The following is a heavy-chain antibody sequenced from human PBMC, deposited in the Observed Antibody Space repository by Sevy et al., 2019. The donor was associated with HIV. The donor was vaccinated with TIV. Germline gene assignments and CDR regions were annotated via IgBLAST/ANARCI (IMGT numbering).Heavy chain of an antibody. D-gene: IGHD3-22*01. CDR3: AKVDANYDKGFDP. CDR2: ISSSGTTI. V-gene: IGHV3-48*03. CDR1: GFTFSSYE. J-gene: IGHJ5*02. Sequence: GGSLRLSCEASGFTFSSYEINWVRQAPGKGLEWVSYISSSGTTIKYADSVKGRFTISRDNAKNSLYMQMNSLRAEDTAVYYCAKVDANYDKGFDPWGQGTLVTVSS.